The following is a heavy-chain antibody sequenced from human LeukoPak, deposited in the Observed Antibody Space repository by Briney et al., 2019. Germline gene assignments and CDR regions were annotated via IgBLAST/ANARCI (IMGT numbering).Heavy chain of an antibody. V-gene: IGHV1-69*06. D-gene: IGHD6-13*01. CDR3: ARGRKQQLVNWFDP. CDR2: IIPIFGRA. J-gene: IGHJ5*02. CDR1: GDTISAYS. Sequence: ASVKVSCKAAGDTISAYSLNWVRQAPGQGLEWMGGIIPIFGRAYYAQNFQGRVTITADKSTSTAYMELSSLGSEDTAVYYCARGRKQQLVNWFDPWGQGTLVTVSS.